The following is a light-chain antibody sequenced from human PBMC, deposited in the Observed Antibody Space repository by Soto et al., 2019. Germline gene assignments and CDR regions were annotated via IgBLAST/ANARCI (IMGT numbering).Light chain of an antibody. CDR2: DAY. Sequence: EVVLTHSPVTLSLSPGELYTLSCRASHGFRGLLAWYQQKPGQAPRLLIYDAYNRATGIPPRFSGSGSGTDFTLTITRLEPEDFAVYHCQQYGVSPLTFGGGTKVDIK. CDR3: QQYGVSPLT. CDR1: HGFRGL. J-gene: IGKJ4*01. V-gene: IGKV3-11*01.